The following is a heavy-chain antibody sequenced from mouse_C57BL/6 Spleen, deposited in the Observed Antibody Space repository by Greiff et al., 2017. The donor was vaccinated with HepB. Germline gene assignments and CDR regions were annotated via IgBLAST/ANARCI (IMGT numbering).Heavy chain of an antibody. V-gene: IGHV14-4*01. Sequence: EVMLQESGAELVRPGASVKLSCTASGFNIKDDYMHWVKQRPEQGLEWIGWIDPENGDTEYASKFQGKATITADTSSNTAYLQLSSLTSEDTAVYYCTTGGTTVVAPSEYFDVWGTGTTVTVSS. D-gene: IGHD1-1*01. CDR2: IDPENGDT. J-gene: IGHJ1*03. CDR3: TTGGTTVVAPSEYFDV. CDR1: GFNIKDDY.